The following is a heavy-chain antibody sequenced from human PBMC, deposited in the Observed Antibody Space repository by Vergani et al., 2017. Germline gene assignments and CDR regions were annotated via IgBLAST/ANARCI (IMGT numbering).Heavy chain of an antibody. CDR2: ISANNVNT. CDR1: GYTFTSYG. V-gene: IGHV1-18*01. Sequence: QVQLVQSGAEVKKPGASVKVSCKASGYTFTSYGISWVRQAPGQGLEWMGWISANNVNTNDAQKLQGRVTMTTDTSTSTAYMEMRSLRADDTAVYYCARGLVDFWSGYLQYWGQGTLVTVSS. CDR3: ARGLVDFWSGYLQY. D-gene: IGHD3-3*01. J-gene: IGHJ4*02.